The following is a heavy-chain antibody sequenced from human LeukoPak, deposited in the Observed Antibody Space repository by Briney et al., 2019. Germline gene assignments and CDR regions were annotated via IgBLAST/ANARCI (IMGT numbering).Heavy chain of an antibody. CDR1: GFTFSTYS. J-gene: IGHJ1*01. Sequence: GGSLRLSCAASGFTFSTYSMNWVRQAPGKGLEWVSSISSSSSYIYYADSVQGRFTISRDNARNSVFLQMNSLRVDDTALYYCARGDYYDSSPHYWGQGTLVIVSS. D-gene: IGHD3-22*01. CDR2: ISSSSSYI. V-gene: IGHV3-21*01. CDR3: ARGDYYDSSPHY.